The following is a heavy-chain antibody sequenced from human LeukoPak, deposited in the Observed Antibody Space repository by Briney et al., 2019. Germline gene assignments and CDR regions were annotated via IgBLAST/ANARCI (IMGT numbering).Heavy chain of an antibody. D-gene: IGHD5-24*01. CDR1: GFSFGDFS. CDR3: VGDQADTQFDSGEMIPLAH. V-gene: IGHV3-21*01. Sequence: GGSLRLSCGVSGFSFGDFSMNWFRQTPEKGLEWLSSIDSSVAYIYYEDLVKGRVTISRDNAKNSLFLQMSRLGAEDTAVYYCVGDQADTQFDSGEMIPLAHWGQGTLVIVSS. J-gene: IGHJ4*02. CDR2: IDSSVAYI.